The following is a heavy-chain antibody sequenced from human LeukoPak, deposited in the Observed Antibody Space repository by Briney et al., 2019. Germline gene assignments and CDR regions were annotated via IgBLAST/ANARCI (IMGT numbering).Heavy chain of an antibody. CDR1: GFTFSDYA. CDR2: ISYDGSNK. D-gene: IGHD3-22*01. CDR3: ARDQKSGVVVVMIY. Sequence: GGSLRLSCAASGFTFSDYAMHWVRQAPGKGLEWVAVISYDGSNKYYADSVKGRFTISRDNSKNTLYLQMNSLRAEDTAVYYCARDQKSGVVVVMIYWGQGTLVTVSS. J-gene: IGHJ4*02. V-gene: IGHV3-30-3*01.